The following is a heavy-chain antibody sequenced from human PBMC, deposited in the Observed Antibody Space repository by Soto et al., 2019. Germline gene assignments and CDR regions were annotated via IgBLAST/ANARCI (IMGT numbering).Heavy chain of an antibody. CDR1: GGSISSYY. J-gene: IGHJ6*02. Sequence: QVQLQESGPGLVKTSETLSLTCTVSGGSISSYYWSWIRQPPGKGLEWIGYIYYSGSTNYNPSLKSRVTISVDTSKNQFSLKLSSVTAADTAVYYCARGLGTDYDFWSGYWNYYGMDVWGQGTTVTVSS. CDR3: ARGLGTDYDFWSGYWNYYGMDV. D-gene: IGHD3-3*01. V-gene: IGHV4-59*01. CDR2: IYYSGST.